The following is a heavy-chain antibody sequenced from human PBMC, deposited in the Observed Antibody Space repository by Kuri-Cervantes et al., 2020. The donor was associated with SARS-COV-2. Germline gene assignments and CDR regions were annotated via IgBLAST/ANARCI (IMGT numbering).Heavy chain of an antibody. CDR2: MNPDTGNS. J-gene: IGHJ3*02. CDR1: GYTFRNND. V-gene: IGHV1-8*02. CDR3: ARDTGDWTPDGFDI. Sequence: ASVKVSCKASGYTFRNNDINWVRQASGQGLEWMGWMNPDTGNSGYAQKFRGRVTMTRDTSMTTAYMELSSLRFEDSAIYYCARDTGDWTPDGFDIWGQGTMVTVSS. D-gene: IGHD2-21*02.